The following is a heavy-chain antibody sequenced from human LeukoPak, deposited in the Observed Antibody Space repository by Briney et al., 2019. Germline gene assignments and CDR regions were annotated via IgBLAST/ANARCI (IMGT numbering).Heavy chain of an antibody. J-gene: IGHJ4*02. CDR3: ARGGGSFDY. Sequence: GTLRLSCEGSEFSVSSYWMNWVRLAPGKGLEWVAKIKQDGSEKYYVDSVKGRFTISRDNAKNSLYLQMNSLRAEDTAVFYCARGGGSFDYWGQGTLVTVSS. D-gene: IGHD3-10*01. CDR2: IKQDGSEK. CDR1: EFSVSSYW. V-gene: IGHV3-7*01.